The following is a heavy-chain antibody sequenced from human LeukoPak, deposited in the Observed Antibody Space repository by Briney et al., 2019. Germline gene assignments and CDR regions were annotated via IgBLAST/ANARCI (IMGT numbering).Heavy chain of an antibody. D-gene: IGHD6-13*01. V-gene: IGHV3-30*02. Sequence: PGGSLRLSCAASGFTFSNYGMHWVRQAPGKGLEWVAVIRYDGSNKYYADSVKGRFTISRDNSKNTLYLQMNSLRAEDTAVYYCAKDSSSWPNDAFDIWGQGTMVTVSS. CDR3: AKDSSSWPNDAFDI. CDR1: GFTFSNYG. J-gene: IGHJ3*02. CDR2: IRYDGSNK.